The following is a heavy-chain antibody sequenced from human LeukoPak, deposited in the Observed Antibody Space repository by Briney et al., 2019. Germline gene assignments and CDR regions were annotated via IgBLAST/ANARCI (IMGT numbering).Heavy chain of an antibody. CDR2: INLNSGVT. J-gene: IGHJ3*02. CDR3: ARVSDSSGYYDAFDI. Sequence: ASEKVSCKASGYTFTGYHMHWVRQAPGQGLEWMGWINLNSGVTNHAQKFQGRVTMTRDTSISTAYMELSRLRSDDTAVYYCARVSDSSGYYDAFDIWGQGTMVTASS. CDR1: GYTFTGYH. V-gene: IGHV1-2*02. D-gene: IGHD3-22*01.